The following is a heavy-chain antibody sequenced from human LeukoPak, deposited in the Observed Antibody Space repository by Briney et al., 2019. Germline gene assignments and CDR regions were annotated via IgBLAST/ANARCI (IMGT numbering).Heavy chain of an antibody. CDR3: ARRGSGWPYYYYYYGMDV. Sequence: GGSLRLSCAASGFTFSSYDMHWVRQATGKGLEWVSAIGTAGDTYYPGSVKGRFTISRENAKNSLYLQMNSLRAGDTAVYYCARRGSGWPYYYYYYGMDVWGQGTTVTVSS. CDR1: GFTFSSYD. D-gene: IGHD6-19*01. CDR2: IGTAGDT. V-gene: IGHV3-13*01. J-gene: IGHJ6*02.